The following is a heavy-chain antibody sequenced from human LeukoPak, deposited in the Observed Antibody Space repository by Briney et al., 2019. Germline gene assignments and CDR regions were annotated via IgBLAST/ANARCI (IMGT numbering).Heavy chain of an antibody. CDR3: ARVRHFYEGSAFDI. CDR1: GFTFSSYA. Sequence: PGGSLRLSCAASGFTFSSYAMHWVRQGPGKGLEWVAVILYDGSNKNYVDSVKGRFTISRDNSKSTLYLQMSSLRAEDTAMYYCARVRHFYEGSAFDIWGQGTMVTVSS. V-gene: IGHV3-30*04. CDR2: ILYDGSNK. J-gene: IGHJ3*02. D-gene: IGHD2/OR15-2a*01.